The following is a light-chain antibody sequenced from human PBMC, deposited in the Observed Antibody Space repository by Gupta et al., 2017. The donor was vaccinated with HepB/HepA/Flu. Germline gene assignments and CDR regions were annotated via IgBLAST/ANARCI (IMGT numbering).Light chain of an antibody. J-gene: IGLJ2*01. CDR3: ISNTSSSTV. V-gene: IGLV2-14*03. CDR1: GSDVGGYNY. Sequence: ALPQPASASGSPGQSITISCTGTGSDVGGYNYVSWYQHHPGKPHKLMIYDGSNRSAGVATRFSGSLSVNTASLTISGRKADDEDDYYCISNTSSSTVFGGGTKLTVL. CDR2: DGS.